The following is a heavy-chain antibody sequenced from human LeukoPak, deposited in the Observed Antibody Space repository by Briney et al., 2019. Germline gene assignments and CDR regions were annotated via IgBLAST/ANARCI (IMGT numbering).Heavy chain of an antibody. V-gene: IGHV4-34*01. CDR3: ARQLTQTSYYFDY. J-gene: IGHJ4*02. CDR2: INHSGST. CDR1: GFTVSSNY. Sequence: GSLRLSCTASGFTVSSNYISWVRQPPGKGLEWIGEINHSGSTNYNPSLKSRVTISVDTSKNQFSLKLSSVTAADTAVYYCARQLTQTSYYFDYWGQGTLVIVSS. D-gene: IGHD1-1*01.